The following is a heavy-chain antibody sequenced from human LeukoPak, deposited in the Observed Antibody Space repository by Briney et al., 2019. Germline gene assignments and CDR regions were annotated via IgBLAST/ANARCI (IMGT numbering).Heavy chain of an antibody. CDR3: VRDATRSGSYDFDN. D-gene: IGHD3-10*01. CDR1: GFTFSSYE. V-gene: IGHV3-48*03. Sequence: PGGSLRLSCAASGFTFSSYEMTWIRQAPGKGLEWISYIDSGGSTIYYADSVKGRFTISRDNAEKSLYLQMNSLRADDTAVYYCVRDATRSGSYDFDNWGQGTLVTVSS. J-gene: IGHJ4*02. CDR2: IDSGGSTI.